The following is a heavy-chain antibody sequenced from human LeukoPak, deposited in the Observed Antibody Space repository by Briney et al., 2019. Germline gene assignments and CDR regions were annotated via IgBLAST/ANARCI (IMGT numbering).Heavy chain of an antibody. CDR3: ARGYLRLGELSLPSDYFDY. CDR1: GYTFTSYG. CDR2: ISAYNGNT. J-gene: IGHJ4*02. D-gene: IGHD3-16*02. Sequence: ASVKVSCKASGYTFTSYGISWVRQAPGQGLEWMGWISAYNGNTNYAQKLQGRVTMTTDTSTSTAYMELRSLRSDDTAVYYCARGYLRLGELSLPSDYFDYWGQGTLVTVSS. V-gene: IGHV1-18*01.